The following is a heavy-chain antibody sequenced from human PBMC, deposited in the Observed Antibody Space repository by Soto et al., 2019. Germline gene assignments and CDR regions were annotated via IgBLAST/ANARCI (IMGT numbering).Heavy chain of an antibody. J-gene: IGHJ3*02. Sequence: QVQLVESGGGVVQPGRSLRLSCAVSGFTFSNYGMHWVRQAPGKGLEWVALIWYDGRNECYADSVKGRFTISRDNSKNTLYLQMDSLRAEDTAISYCARRGCVNGVCYNTYDIWGQGTMVTVSS. V-gene: IGHV3-33*01. D-gene: IGHD2-8*01. CDR2: IWYDGRNE. CDR3: ARRGCVNGVCYNTYDI. CDR1: GFTFSNYG.